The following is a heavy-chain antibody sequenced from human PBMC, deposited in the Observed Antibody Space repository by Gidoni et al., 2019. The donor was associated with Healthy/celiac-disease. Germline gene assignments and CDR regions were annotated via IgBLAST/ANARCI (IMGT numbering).Heavy chain of an antibody. CDR2: ISSSSSYI. V-gene: IGHV3-21*01. D-gene: IGHD3-9*01. J-gene: IGHJ4*02. CDR3: ASLRYFDWLQFDY. CDR1: GFTFSSYS. Sequence: EVQLVESGGGLVKPGGSLRRSCAASGFTFSSYSMNWVRQAPGKGLEWVSSISSSSSYIYYADSVKGRFTISRDNAKNSLYLQMNSLRAEDTAVYYCASLRYFDWLQFDYWGQGTLVTVSS.